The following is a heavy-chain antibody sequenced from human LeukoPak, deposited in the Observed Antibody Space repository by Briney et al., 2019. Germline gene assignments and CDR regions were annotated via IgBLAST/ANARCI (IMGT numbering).Heavy chain of an antibody. CDR2: IYSNGHI. CDR3: ARRHYGSGNIDS. D-gene: IGHD3-10*01. CDR1: SDSISSSSYL. J-gene: IGHJ4*02. V-gene: IGHV4-39*01. Sequence: SETLSLTCSVSSDSISSSSYLWVWVRQPPGKGLEWIGDIYSNGHISYNPSLKSRAAISVDASKNQFSLNLSSVTAADTAVYYCARRHYGSGNIDSWGQGTLVTVSS.